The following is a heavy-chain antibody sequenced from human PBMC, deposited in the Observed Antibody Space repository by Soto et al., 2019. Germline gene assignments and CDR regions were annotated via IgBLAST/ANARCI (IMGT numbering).Heavy chain of an antibody. CDR1: GFTFSSYA. CDR2: ISYDGSNK. D-gene: IGHD6-19*01. CDR3: ARDLGGQWLFDAFDI. Sequence: QVQLVESGGGVVQPGRSLRLSCAASGFTFSSYAMHWVRQAPGKGLEWVAVISYDGSNKYYADSVKGRFTISRDNSKNTLYLQMNSLRAEDTAVYYCARDLGGQWLFDAFDIWGQGTMVTVSS. V-gene: IGHV3-30-3*01. J-gene: IGHJ3*02.